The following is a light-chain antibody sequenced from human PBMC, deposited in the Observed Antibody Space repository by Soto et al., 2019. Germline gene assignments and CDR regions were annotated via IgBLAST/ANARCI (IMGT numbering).Light chain of an antibody. Sequence: DVRLTQSPSTLSASLGDRVAITCQASQSLANYLNWFQQRPGTAPQLLISDASHLEPGVPLRFSGQMSDAVFTLVITNRQAEDFSTYYCQQYDEFPLTFGGGTRVEV. V-gene: IGKV1-33*01. CDR2: DAS. J-gene: IGKJ4*01. CDR3: QQYDEFPLT. CDR1: QSLANY.